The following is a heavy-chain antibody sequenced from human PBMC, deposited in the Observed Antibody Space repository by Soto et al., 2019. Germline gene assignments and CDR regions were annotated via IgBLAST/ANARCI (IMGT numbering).Heavy chain of an antibody. CDR3: ARQFRSSGWYYYYYYGMDV. Sequence: QLQLQESGPGLVKPSETLSLTCTVSGGSISSSSYYWGWIRQPPGKGLEWIGSIYYSGSTYYNPSLQSRVTISVDTSKNQFSLKLSSVTAADTAVYYCARQFRSSGWYYYYYYGMDVWGQGTTVTVSS. V-gene: IGHV4-39*01. CDR1: GGSISSSSYY. J-gene: IGHJ6*02. CDR2: IYYSGST. D-gene: IGHD6-19*01.